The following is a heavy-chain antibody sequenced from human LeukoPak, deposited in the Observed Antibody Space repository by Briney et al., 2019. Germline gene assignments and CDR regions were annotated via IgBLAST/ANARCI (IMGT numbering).Heavy chain of an antibody. D-gene: IGHD2-15*01. CDR3: ASGDSGGSCYNQLHY. V-gene: IGHV3-23*01. CDR1: GFTFSSYS. CDR2: ISGSGGST. J-gene: IGHJ4*02. Sequence: GGSLRLSCAASGFTFSSYSMNWVRQAPGKGLEWVSAISGSGGSTYYADSVKGRFTISRDNSKNTLYLQVNSLRAEDTAVYYCASGDSGGSCYNQLHYWGRGTLVTVSS.